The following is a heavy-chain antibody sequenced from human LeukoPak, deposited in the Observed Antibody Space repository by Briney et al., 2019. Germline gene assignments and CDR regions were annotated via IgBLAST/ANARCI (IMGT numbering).Heavy chain of an antibody. V-gene: IGHV3-72*01. CDR3: ARSVTASTTGAI. CDR1: GFTFSDHS. CDR2: TRSKPYSYTT. Sequence: GRSLRLSCATSGFTFSDHSMDWVRQAPGKGLEWVGRTRSKPYSYTTQYAASVKGRFTISRDDSKNSLYLQMNSLKPEDTAVYYCARSVTASTTGAIWGQGTMVTVSS. D-gene: IGHD2-21*02. J-gene: IGHJ3*02.